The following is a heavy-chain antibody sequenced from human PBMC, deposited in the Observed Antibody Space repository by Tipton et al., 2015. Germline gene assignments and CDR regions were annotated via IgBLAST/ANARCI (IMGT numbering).Heavy chain of an antibody. J-gene: IGHJ4*02. CDR2: IGRRGRTM. CDR3: GRGVDY. V-gene: IGHV3-21*01. CDR1: GFIFSGYV. Sequence: GSLRLSCSASGFIFSGYVMGWVRQAPGKGLEWVSSIGRRGRTMYYADSVRGRFTISRDNTRNSLYLQMNSLRAEDTAVYYCGRGVDYWGQGTLVIVSS.